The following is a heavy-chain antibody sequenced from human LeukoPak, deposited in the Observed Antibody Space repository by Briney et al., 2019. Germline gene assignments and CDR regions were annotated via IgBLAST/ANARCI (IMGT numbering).Heavy chain of an antibody. D-gene: IGHD6-19*01. CDR3: VRLDSGLIDY. CDR1: GGSIDNSHYY. CDR2: IHYSGST. V-gene: IGHV4-39*01. J-gene: IGHJ4*02. Sequence: SETLFLTCTVSGGSIDNSHYYWGWIRQPPGEGLAWIASIHYSGSTHYNPSLKSRVTISVDTSKNQFSLKLSSVTAADTAVYYCVRLDSGLIDYWGQGTLVTVSS.